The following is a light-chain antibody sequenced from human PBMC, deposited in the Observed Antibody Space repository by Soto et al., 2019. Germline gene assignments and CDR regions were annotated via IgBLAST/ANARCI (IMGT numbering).Light chain of an antibody. CDR2: DVS. CDR1: SSDVGGYNY. CDR3: SSYTSSSTLVV. V-gene: IGLV2-14*01. J-gene: IGLJ2*01. Sequence: QSALTQPASVSGSPGQSITISCTGTSSDVGGYNYVSWYQQHPGKAPKLMIYDVSNRPSGVSNRFSGSKSGNTASLTISGRQAEDEADYYCSSYTSSSTLVVFGGGTKDRP.